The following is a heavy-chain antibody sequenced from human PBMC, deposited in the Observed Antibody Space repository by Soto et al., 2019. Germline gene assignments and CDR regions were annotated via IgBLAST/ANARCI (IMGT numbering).Heavy chain of an antibody. D-gene: IGHD2-15*01. CDR3: AKDWELVVAATPGCDY. CDR1: GFTFSSYG. J-gene: IGHJ4*02. Sequence: QVQLVESGGGVVQPGRSLRLSCAASGFTFSSYGMHWVRQAPGKGLEWVAVISYDGSNKYYADSVKGRFTISRDNSKNTLYLQMNSLRAEDTAVYYCAKDWELVVAATPGCDYWGQGTLVTVSS. V-gene: IGHV3-30*18. CDR2: ISYDGSNK.